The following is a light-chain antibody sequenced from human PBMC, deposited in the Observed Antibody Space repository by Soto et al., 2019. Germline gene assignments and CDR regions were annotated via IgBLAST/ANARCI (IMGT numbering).Light chain of an antibody. J-gene: IGKJ1*01. V-gene: IGKV3D-15*01. CDR3: QQYNNWPTWT. CDR2: ASV. Sequence: EIVLTQSPGSLSLSPGERATLSCKTSQSSGSNFVAWYQQRPGQPPRLLIYASVNRATGIPARFSGSGSETEFTLTISSLQAEDSAVYFCQQYNNWPTWTFGQGTKVDIK. CDR1: QSSGSN.